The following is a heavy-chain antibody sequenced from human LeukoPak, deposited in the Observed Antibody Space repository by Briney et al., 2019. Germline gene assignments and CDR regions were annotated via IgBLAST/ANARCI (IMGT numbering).Heavy chain of an antibody. CDR1: GGSFSGYY. V-gene: IGHV4-34*01. J-gene: IGHJ4*02. CDR2: INHSGST. Sequence: PSETLSLTCAVYGGSFSGYYWSWIRQPPGKGLEWIGEINHSGSTNYNPSLKSRVTISVETSKNQFSLKLSSVTAADTAVYYCARAPHRDYGSGSYYNDFDYWGQGTLVTVSS. D-gene: IGHD3-10*01. CDR3: ARAPHRDYGSGSYYNDFDY.